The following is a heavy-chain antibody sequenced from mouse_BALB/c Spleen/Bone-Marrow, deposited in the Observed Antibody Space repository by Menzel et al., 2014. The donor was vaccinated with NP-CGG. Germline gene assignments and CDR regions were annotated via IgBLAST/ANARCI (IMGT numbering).Heavy chain of an antibody. CDR1: GFTFSSYG. CDR2: INSNGGST. Sequence: EVKLMESGGGLVQPGGSLKLSCAASGFTFSSYGMSWVRQTPDKRLELVATINSNGGSTYYPDSVEGRFTISRDNAKNTLYLQMSSLKSEDTAMYYCARERYYGNGRIFEYWGQGTTLTVSS. D-gene: IGHD1-1*01. V-gene: IGHV5-6-3*01. J-gene: IGHJ2*01. CDR3: ARERYYGNGRIFEY.